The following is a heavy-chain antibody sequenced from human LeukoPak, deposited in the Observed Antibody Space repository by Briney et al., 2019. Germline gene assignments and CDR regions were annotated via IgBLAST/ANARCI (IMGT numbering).Heavy chain of an antibody. CDR1: GGTFSKYT. J-gene: IGHJ6*02. Sequence: GASVKVSCKASGGTFSKYTISWVRQRPGQGLEWMGGITPLFGTANCAQKFQGRVTMTTDTSTSTAYMELRSLRSDDTAVYYCARDPSQVVPAAIDVWGQGTTVTVSS. D-gene: IGHD2-2*02. CDR3: ARDPSQVVPAAIDV. V-gene: IGHV1-69*05. CDR2: ITPLFGTA.